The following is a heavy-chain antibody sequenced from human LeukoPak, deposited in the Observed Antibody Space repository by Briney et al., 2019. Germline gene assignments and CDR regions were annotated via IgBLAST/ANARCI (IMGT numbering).Heavy chain of an antibody. V-gene: IGHV1-2*02. CDR1: GYTFTGYY. CDR2: INPNSGGT. D-gene: IGHD3-10*01. J-gene: IGHJ4*02. CDR3: ARPLPDYYGSGTYLVFDY. Sequence: GASVKVSCKASGYTFTGYYMHWVRQAPGQGLEWVGWINPNSGGTNYAQKFQGRVTMTRDTSIGTAYMELSRLRSDDTAVYYCARPLPDYYGSGTYLVFDYWGQGTLVTVSS.